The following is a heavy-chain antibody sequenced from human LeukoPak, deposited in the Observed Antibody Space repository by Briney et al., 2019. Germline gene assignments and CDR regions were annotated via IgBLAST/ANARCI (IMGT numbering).Heavy chain of an antibody. J-gene: IGHJ4*02. V-gene: IGHV3-21*01. D-gene: IGHD3-22*01. Sequence: GGSLRLSCAASGFTFSSYSMNWVRQAPGKGLEWVSSISSSSSYIYYADSVKGRFTISRDNAKNSLYLQMNGLRAEDTAVYYCARGHYYDSRGYYLGFWGQGTLVTVSS. CDR3: ARGHYYDSRGYYLGF. CDR1: GFTFSSYS. CDR2: ISSSSSYI.